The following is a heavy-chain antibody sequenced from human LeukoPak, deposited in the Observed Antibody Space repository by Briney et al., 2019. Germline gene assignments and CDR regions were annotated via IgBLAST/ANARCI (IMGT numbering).Heavy chain of an antibody. J-gene: IGHJ4*02. V-gene: IGHV3-23*01. Sequence: GGSLRLSCAASEFTFTNYALSWVRQAPGKGLEWVSAISGSGDSPYYADSVKGRFTISRDNAKNSLYLQLNSLRAEDTAVYYCARSRFYFDYWGQGTLVTVSS. CDR3: ARSRFYFDY. CDR2: ISGSGDSP. CDR1: EFTFTNYA.